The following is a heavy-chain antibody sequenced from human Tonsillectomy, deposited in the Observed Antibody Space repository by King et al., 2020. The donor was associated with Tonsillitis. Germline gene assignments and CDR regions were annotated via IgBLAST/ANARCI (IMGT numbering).Heavy chain of an antibody. CDR1: GFTFSSYG. J-gene: IGHJ6*02. D-gene: IGHD3-3*01. Sequence: VQLVESGGGVVQPGRSLRLSCAASGFTFSSYGMHWVRQAPGKGLEGVAVISYDGSNKYYADSVKGRFTISRDNSKNTLYLQMNSLRAEDTAVYYCAKDVASYDFWSGYYSFRGGMDVWGQGTTVTVSS. V-gene: IGHV3-30*18. CDR2: ISYDGSNK. CDR3: AKDVASYDFWSGYYSFRGGMDV.